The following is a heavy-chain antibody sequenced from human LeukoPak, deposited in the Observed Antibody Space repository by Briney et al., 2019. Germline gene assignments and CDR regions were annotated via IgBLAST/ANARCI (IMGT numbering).Heavy chain of an antibody. CDR1: GYTFTSYG. Sequence: GASVKVSCKASGYTFTSYGISWVRQAPGQGLEWMGGIIPIFGTANYAQKFQGRVTITADESTSTAYMELSSLRSEDMAVYYCAREGIIPFDPWGQGTLVTVSS. CDR2: IIPIFGTA. V-gene: IGHV1-69*13. J-gene: IGHJ5*02. D-gene: IGHD3-16*01. CDR3: AREGIIPFDP.